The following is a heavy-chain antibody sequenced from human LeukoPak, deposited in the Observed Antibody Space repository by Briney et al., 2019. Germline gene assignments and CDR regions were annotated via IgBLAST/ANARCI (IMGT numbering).Heavy chain of an antibody. V-gene: IGHV3-30*04. J-gene: IGHJ4*02. CDR3: ARGPGWGAVAGPSFDY. D-gene: IGHD6-19*01. CDR1: GFTFSSYA. CDR2: ISYDGSNK. Sequence: GGSLRLSCAASGFTFSSYAMHWVRQVPGKGLEWVAVISYDGSNKYYADSVKGRFTISRDNSKNTLYLQMNSLRAEDTAVYYCARGPGWGAVAGPSFDYWGQGTLVTVSS.